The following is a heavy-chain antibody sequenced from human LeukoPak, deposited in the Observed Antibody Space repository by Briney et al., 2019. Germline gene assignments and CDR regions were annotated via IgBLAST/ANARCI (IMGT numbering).Heavy chain of an antibody. Sequence: SETLSLTCTVSGGSISSSSYYWGWIRQPPGKGLEWIGSIYYSGSTYYNPSLKSRVTISVDTSKNQFSLKLSSVTAADTAVYYCARARRYSSGWYQRGYYFDYWGQGTLVTVSS. D-gene: IGHD6-19*01. CDR3: ARARRYSSGWYQRGYYFDY. J-gene: IGHJ4*02. CDR1: GGSISSSSYY. CDR2: IYYSGST. V-gene: IGHV4-39*01.